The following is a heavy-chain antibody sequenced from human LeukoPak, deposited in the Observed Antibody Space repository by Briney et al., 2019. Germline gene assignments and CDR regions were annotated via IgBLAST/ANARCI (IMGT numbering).Heavy chain of an antibody. CDR1: GDSVSSNRAA. V-gene: IGHV6-1*01. Sequence: PSQTLSLTCAISGDSVSSNRAAWNWIRQSPSRRLEWLGRTFYRSKWNNDYAVSVKSRITINADTSKNQFSLQLNSVTPEDTAVYYCARDEDTTVADLDYWGQGTLVTVSS. J-gene: IGHJ4*02. CDR2: TFYRSKWNN. D-gene: IGHD6-19*01. CDR3: ARDEDTTVADLDY.